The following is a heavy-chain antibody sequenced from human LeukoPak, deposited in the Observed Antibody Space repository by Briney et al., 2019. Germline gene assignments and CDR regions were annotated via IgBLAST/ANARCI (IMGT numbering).Heavy chain of an antibody. CDR1: GFTFSDYA. CDR3: AKIRAGHYFDY. Sequence: GSLRLSCAASGFTFSDYAMTWVRQAPGKGLEWVSSISSSGGSTYYADSVKGRFTISRDNSKNTLSLQMNSLRAEDTAVYYCAKIRAGHYFDYWGRGTLVTVSS. J-gene: IGHJ4*02. CDR2: ISSSGGST. V-gene: IGHV3-23*01. D-gene: IGHD6-19*01.